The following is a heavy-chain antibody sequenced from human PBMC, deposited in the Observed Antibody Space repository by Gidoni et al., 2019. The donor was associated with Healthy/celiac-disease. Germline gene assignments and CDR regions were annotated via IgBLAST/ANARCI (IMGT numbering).Heavy chain of an antibody. CDR3: ARGYCSGGSCYGGFDY. V-gene: IGHV4-39*01. Sequence: QLQLQESGPGLVKPSETLSLTCTVSGGSISSSSYYWGWIRQPPGKGLEWIGSIYYSGSTYYNPSLKSRVTISVDTSKNQFSLKLSSVTAADTAVYYCARGYCSGGSCYGGFDYWGQGTLVTVSS. CDR2: IYYSGST. CDR1: GGSISSSSYY. J-gene: IGHJ4*02. D-gene: IGHD2-15*01.